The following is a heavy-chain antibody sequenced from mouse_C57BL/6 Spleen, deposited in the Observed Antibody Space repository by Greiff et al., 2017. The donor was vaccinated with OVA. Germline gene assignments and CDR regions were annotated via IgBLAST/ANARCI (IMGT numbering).Heavy chain of an antibody. V-gene: IGHV5-16*01. D-gene: IGHD3-2*02. CDR3: AAQRGGRGRHWYFDA. CDR1: GFTFSDYY. J-gene: IGHJ1*03. CDR2: INSDDSST. Sequence: VQLKESEGGLVQPGSSMKLSCTASGFTFSDYYMAWVRQVPEKGLEWVANINSDDSSTYSLDSLTSRFIISRDNAKNILYLQMSSLKSEDTATYYCAAQRGGRGRHWYFDAWGTGTTVTVSS.